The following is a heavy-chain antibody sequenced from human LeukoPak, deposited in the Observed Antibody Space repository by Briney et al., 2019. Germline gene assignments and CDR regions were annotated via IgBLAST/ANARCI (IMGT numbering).Heavy chain of an antibody. CDR2: IKQDGSKK. CDR3: ARDRGGLSTIAAAGRFDY. V-gene: IGHV3-7*01. J-gene: IGHJ4*02. Sequence: GGSLSLSCPASGFTFSSYWMSWVGQAPGKGLEWVANIKQDGSKKYYLASVKGPFTISRDNAKNSLYLQMNSLRAEDTAVYYCARDRGGLSTIAAAGRFDYWGQGALVTVSS. D-gene: IGHD6-13*01. CDR1: GFTFSSYW.